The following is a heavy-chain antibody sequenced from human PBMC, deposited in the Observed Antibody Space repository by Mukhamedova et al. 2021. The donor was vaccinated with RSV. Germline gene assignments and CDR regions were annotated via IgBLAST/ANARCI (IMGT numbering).Heavy chain of an antibody. V-gene: IGHV1-18*01. Sequence: GQGLEWLGWISAYNGNTNYAQNLQGRVTMTTDTSTSTAFMDLRSPRSDDTAVYYCARITATGINYFDYWGQGTLVTVSS. D-gene: IGHD6-13*01. CDR2: ISAYNGNT. J-gene: IGHJ4*02. CDR3: ARITATGINYFDY.